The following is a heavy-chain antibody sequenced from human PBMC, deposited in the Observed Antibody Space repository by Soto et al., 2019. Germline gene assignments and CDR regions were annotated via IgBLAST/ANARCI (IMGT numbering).Heavy chain of an antibody. CDR2: ISYDGSNK. Sequence: SLRLSCAASGFTFSSYAMHWVRQAPGKGLEWVAVISYDGSNKYYADSVKGRFTISRDNSKSTLYLQMNSLRTEDTAVYYCAIKTTVGTFDYWGLGTLVTVSS. CDR1: GFTFSSYA. CDR3: AIKTTVGTFDY. D-gene: IGHD4-17*01. V-gene: IGHV3-30-3*01. J-gene: IGHJ4*02.